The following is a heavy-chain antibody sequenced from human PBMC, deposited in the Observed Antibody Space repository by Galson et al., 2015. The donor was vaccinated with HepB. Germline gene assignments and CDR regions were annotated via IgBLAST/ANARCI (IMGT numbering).Heavy chain of an antibody. CDR3: ARGGYSYGKFDY. D-gene: IGHD5-18*01. CDR1: GYTFTSYY. Sequence: SVKVSCKASGYTFTSYYIHWVRQAPGQGLEWMGIISPSGGSTTYAQKLQGRVTMTTDTSTSTAYMELTSLRSDDTAVYYCARGGYSYGKFDYWGQGTLVTVSS. CDR2: ISPSGGST. V-gene: IGHV1-46*01. J-gene: IGHJ4*02.